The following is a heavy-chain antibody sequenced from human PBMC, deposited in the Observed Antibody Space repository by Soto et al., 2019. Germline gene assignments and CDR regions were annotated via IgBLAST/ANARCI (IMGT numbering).Heavy chain of an antibody. CDR1: GFNFNNYG. CDR2: IWNDGNGY. CDR3: ARRQISPPTRGAASARGGMDV. V-gene: IGHV3-33*01. J-gene: IGHJ6*02. Sequence: QVQLVESGGGVVQPGRSLRLSCAASGFNFNNYGTHWVRQAPGKGLEWVAVIWNDGNGYYYANSVKGRFTISRDNSKNTLFLQMSSLRADDTAVYYCARRQISPPTRGAASARGGMDVWGQGTTVTVSS. D-gene: IGHD6-13*01.